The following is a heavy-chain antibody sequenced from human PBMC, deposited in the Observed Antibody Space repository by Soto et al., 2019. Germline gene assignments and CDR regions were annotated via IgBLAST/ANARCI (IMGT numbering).Heavy chain of an antibody. V-gene: IGHV3-49*03. Sequence: SLRLSCTASGFTFGDYAMSWFRQAPGKGLEWVGFIRSKAYGGTTEYAASVKGRFTISRDDSKSIAYLQMNSLKTEDTAVYYCTRAPAYNWNYDYYYYGMDVWGQGTTVTVSS. J-gene: IGHJ6*02. CDR3: TRAPAYNWNYDYYYYGMDV. D-gene: IGHD1-7*01. CDR1: GFTFGDYA. CDR2: IRSKAYGGTT.